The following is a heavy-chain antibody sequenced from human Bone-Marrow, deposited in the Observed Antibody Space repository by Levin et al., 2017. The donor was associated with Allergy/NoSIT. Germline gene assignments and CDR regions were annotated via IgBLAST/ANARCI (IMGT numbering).Heavy chain of an antibody. CDR2: ISGSGTAT. V-gene: IGHV3-23*01. CDR3: ARSKMRCSGGSCYSGFDS. CDR1: GFNFDEYA. J-gene: IGHJ4*02. Sequence: GGSLRLSCAASGFNFDEYAIHWVRQAPGRGPEWVSGISGSGTATDYADSVKGRFTISRDNSKNTVYMEMNSLRVDDTALYYCARSKMRCSGGSCYSGFDSWGQGTQVTVSS. D-gene: IGHD2-15*01.